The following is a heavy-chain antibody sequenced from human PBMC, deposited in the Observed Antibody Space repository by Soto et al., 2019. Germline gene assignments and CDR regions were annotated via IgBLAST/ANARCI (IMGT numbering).Heavy chain of an antibody. CDR3: AKDQASGQGSFDS. CDR2: ISYDGSNQ. Sequence: PGGSLRLSCAASGFTFNIYGMHWVRQAPYKGLEWVALISYDGSNQYYADSVKGRFTISRDNSKNTLFLQMNSLRADDTAVYYCAKDQASGQGSFDSWGQGTLVTVSS. CDR1: GFTFNIYG. V-gene: IGHV3-30*18. J-gene: IGHJ4*02.